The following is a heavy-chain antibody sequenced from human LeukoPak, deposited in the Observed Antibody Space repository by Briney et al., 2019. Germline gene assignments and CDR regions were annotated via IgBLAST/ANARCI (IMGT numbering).Heavy chain of an antibody. CDR2: ISAYNGNT. Sequence: AASVKVSCKASGYTFTSYGISWVRQAPGQGLEWMGWISAYNGNTNYAQKLQGRVTMTTDTSTSTAYMELRSLRSDDTAVYHCARGFVVVPAAIFSYYYYGIDVWGQGTTVTVSS. J-gene: IGHJ6*02. V-gene: IGHV1-18*01. CDR3: ARGFVVVPAAIFSYYYYGIDV. CDR1: GYTFTSYG. D-gene: IGHD2-2*02.